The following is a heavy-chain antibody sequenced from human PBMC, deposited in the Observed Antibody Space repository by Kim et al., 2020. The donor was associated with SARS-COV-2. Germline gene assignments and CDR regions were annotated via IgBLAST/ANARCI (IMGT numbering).Heavy chain of an antibody. CDR1: GFTFSTNN. Sequence: GGSPRLSCVASGFTFSTNNINWVRQAPGKGLEWVSSISSTSNYIYYADSVKGRFTVSRDNAKNSLYLQMNSLRAEDTAVYYCARARWTPNYYFDYWGRGTLVTVSS. J-gene: IGHJ4*02. CDR3: ARARWTPNYYFDY. CDR2: ISSTSNYI. D-gene: IGHD2-15*01. V-gene: IGHV3-21*01.